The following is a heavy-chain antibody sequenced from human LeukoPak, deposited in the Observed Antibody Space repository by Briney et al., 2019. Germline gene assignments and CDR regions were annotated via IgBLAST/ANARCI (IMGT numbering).Heavy chain of an antibody. J-gene: IGHJ4*02. Sequence: SGGSLRLSCTASGFTFSSLAMTWVRQAPGKGLEWVSTIRSNGDTTYNADSVKGRFTISRDNAKNSLYLHMNSLRAEDTALYSCARDRSYGAFDYWGQGTLVTVSS. V-gene: IGHV3-23*01. CDR1: GFTFSSLA. D-gene: IGHD1-26*01. CDR3: ARDRSYGAFDY. CDR2: IRSNGDTT.